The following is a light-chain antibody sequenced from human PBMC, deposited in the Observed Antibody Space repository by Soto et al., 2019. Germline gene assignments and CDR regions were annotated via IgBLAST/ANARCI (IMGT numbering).Light chain of an antibody. V-gene: IGKV1-39*01. J-gene: IGKJ4*01. CDR2: AAS. Sequence: DIQMTQSPSSLSASVGDTVTITCRASQNINIYVNWYQQKPGKPPNVLIYAASSLRSGVPSRFSGSGSGTDFTLTISNLQPEDFATYYCQQSHSIPLTFGGGTKVEIK. CDR1: QNINIY. CDR3: QQSHSIPLT.